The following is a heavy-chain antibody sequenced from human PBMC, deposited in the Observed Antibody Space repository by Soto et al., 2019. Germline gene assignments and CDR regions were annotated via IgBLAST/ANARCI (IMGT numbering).Heavy chain of an antibody. CDR3: ARGRTTLYYYYGMDV. CDR1: GYTFASYY. J-gene: IGHJ6*02. D-gene: IGHD1-7*01. V-gene: IGHV1-46*01. Sequence: ASVKVSCKASGYTFASYYMHWVRQAPGQGLEWMGIINPSGGSTSYAQKFQGRVTMTRDTSTSTVYMELSSLRSEDTAVYYCARGRTTLYYYYGMDVWGQGTTVTVSS. CDR2: INPSGGST.